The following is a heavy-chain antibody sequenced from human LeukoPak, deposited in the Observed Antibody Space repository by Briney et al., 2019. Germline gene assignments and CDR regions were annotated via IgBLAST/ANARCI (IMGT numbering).Heavy chain of an antibody. D-gene: IGHD2-15*01. V-gene: IGHV3-23*01. J-gene: IGHJ4*02. CDR3: AKQLGYCSGGSCYFPY. Sequence: GGSLRLSCAASGFTFSSSAMSWVRQAPGKGLKWVSAISNNGGYTYYADSVQGRFTISRDNSKSTLCLQMNSLRAEDTAVYYCAKQLGYCSGGSCYFPYWGQGTLVTVSS. CDR1: GFTFSSSA. CDR2: ISNNGGYT.